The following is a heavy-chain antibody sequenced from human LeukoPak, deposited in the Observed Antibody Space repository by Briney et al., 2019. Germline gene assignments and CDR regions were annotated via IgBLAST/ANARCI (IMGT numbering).Heavy chain of an antibody. CDR2: IYYSGSI. CDR1: GYSISSSNW. J-gene: IGHJ5*02. CDR3: ARTSIAAAGFGWFDP. D-gene: IGHD6-13*01. Sequence: SETLSLTCAVSGYSISSSNWWGWIRQPPGKGLEWIGYIYYSGSIYYNPSLKSRVTMSVDTSKNQFSLKLSSVTAVDTAVYYCARTSIAAAGFGWFDPWGQGTLVTVSP. V-gene: IGHV4-28*05.